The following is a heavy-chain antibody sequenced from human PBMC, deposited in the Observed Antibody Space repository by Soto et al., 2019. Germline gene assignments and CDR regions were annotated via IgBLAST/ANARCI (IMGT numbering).Heavy chain of an antibody. Sequence: GGSLRLSCTASGFTFGDYAMSWFRQAPGKGLEWVGFIRSKAYGGTTEYAASVKGRFTISRDDSKSIAYLQMNSLKTEDTAVYYCTRDGGALGYCRGGSCYGDYWGQGTLVTVSS. CDR3: TRDGGALGYCRGGSCYGDY. V-gene: IGHV3-49*03. CDR2: IRSKAYGGTT. D-gene: IGHD2-15*01. J-gene: IGHJ4*02. CDR1: GFTFGDYA.